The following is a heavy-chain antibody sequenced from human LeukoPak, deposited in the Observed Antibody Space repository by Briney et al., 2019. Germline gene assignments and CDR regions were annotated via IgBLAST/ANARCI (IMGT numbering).Heavy chain of an antibody. CDR2: IIPILGIA. CDR3: ARDPVRFLGFDY. Sequence: ASVKVSCKASGGTFSSYTISWVRQAPGQGLEWMGRIIPILGIANYAQKFQGRVTITADKSTSTAYMELSSLRSEDTAVYYCARDPVRFLGFDYWGQGTLVTVSS. V-gene: IGHV1-69*04. CDR1: GGTFSSYT. J-gene: IGHJ4*02. D-gene: IGHD3-3*01.